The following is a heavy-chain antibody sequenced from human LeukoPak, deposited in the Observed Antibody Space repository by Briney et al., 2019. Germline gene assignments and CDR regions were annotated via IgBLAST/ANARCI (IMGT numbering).Heavy chain of an antibody. Sequence: GGSLRLACAASGFTFSSYGMQWVRQAPGKGLEWVAVISYDGSNKYYADSVKGRFTISRDNSKNTLYLQMNSLRAEDTAVYYCAKDRGRTSDYYYYGMDVWGQGTTVTVSS. CDR3: AKDRGRTSDYYYYGMDV. D-gene: IGHD1/OR15-1a*01. V-gene: IGHV3-30*18. CDR2: ISYDGSNK. J-gene: IGHJ6*02. CDR1: GFTFSSYG.